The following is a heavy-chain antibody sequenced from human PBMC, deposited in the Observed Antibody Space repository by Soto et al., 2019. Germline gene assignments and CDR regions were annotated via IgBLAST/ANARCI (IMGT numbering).Heavy chain of an antibody. CDR3: ARDQAEIVAAPIDNNGLSKRFDS. Sequence: QVKVVESGGGVVQPGRSLRLSCAASGFIFSNYGMHWVRQAPGKGLEWLAAIWYDGGNKHYAASVKGRFSTSRDNSKNTVYLQINSLRAEDTAVYYCARDQAEIVAAPIDNNGLSKRFDSWGQGTLVTVSS. CDR1: GFIFSNYG. CDR2: IWYDGGNK. V-gene: IGHV3-33*01. D-gene: IGHD2-8*01. J-gene: IGHJ5*01.